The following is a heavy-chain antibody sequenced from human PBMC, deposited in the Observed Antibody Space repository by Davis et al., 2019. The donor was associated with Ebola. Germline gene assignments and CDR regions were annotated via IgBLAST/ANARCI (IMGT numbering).Heavy chain of an antibody. CDR3: ARDVRNYDFWSGYLVDYYGMDV. V-gene: IGHV3-33*01. Sequence: GESLKISCAASGFTFSSYGMHWVRQAPGKGLEWVAVIWYDGSNKYYADSVKGRFTISRDNSKNTLYLQMNSLRAEDTAVYYCARDVRNYDFWSGYLVDYYGMDVWGKGTTVTVSS. CDR1: GFTFSSYG. J-gene: IGHJ6*04. D-gene: IGHD3-3*01. CDR2: IWYDGSNK.